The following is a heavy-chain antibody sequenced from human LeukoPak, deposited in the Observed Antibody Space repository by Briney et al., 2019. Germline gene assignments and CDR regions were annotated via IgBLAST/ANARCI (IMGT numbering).Heavy chain of an antibody. Sequence: GGSLRLSCAASGFTVSSNYMSWVRQAPGKGLEWVSYISRSSSTIYYADSVKGRFTISGDNAKNSLYLQMNSLRAEDTAVYYCARGVSSSSVYWGQGTLVTVSS. CDR2: ISRSSSTI. D-gene: IGHD6-6*01. V-gene: IGHV3-48*04. J-gene: IGHJ4*02. CDR3: ARGVSSSSVY. CDR1: GFTVSSNY.